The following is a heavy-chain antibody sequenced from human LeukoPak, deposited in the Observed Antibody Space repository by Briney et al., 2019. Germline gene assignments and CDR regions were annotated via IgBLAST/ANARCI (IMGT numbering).Heavy chain of an antibody. D-gene: IGHD2-8*01. CDR3: ARDVIQEFSDIVLIMYFQH. Sequence: ASVKVSCKASGGTFSSYAISWVRQAPGQGLEWMGWISAYNGNTNYAQKLQGRVTMTTDTSASTAYMELRSLRSDDTAVYYCARDVIQEFSDIVLIMYFQHWGQGTLVTVSS. V-gene: IGHV1-18*01. CDR2: ISAYNGNT. J-gene: IGHJ1*01. CDR1: GGTFSSYA.